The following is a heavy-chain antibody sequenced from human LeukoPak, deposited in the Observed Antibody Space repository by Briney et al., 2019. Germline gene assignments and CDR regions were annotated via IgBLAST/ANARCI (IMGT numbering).Heavy chain of an antibody. CDR3: ASRVAARTYYFDY. D-gene: IGHD6-13*01. CDR1: GYSISSGYY. V-gene: IGHV4-38-2*02. CDR2: IYHSGST. J-gene: IGHJ4*02. Sequence: SETLSLTCTVSGYSISSGYYWGWIRQPPGKGLEWIGSIYHSGSTYYNPSLKSRVTISVDTSKNQFSLKLSSVTAADTAVYYCASRVAARTYYFDYWGQGTLVTVSS.